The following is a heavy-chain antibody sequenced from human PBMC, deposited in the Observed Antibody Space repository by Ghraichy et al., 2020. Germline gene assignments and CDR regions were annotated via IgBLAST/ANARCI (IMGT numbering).Heavy chain of an antibody. D-gene: IGHD3-22*01. CDR2: INYSGST. V-gene: IGHV4-59*08. CDR3: ARRGVYYDSSGYPWTYFFDY. Sequence: SQTLSLTCTVSGGSISSYYWSWIRQPPGKGLECIGYINYSGSTNYNASLKSRVTISVDTSKNQFSLKLSSVTAADTAVYYCARRGVYYDSSGYPWTYFFDYWGQGTLVTVSS. CDR1: GGSISSYY. J-gene: IGHJ4*02.